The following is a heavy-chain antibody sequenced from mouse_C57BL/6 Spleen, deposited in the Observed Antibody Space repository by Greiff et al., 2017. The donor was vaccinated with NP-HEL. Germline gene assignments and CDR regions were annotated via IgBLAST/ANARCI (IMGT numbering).Heavy chain of an antibody. D-gene: IGHD1-1*01. CDR1: GYSFTGYY. V-gene: IGHV1-42*01. J-gene: IGHJ3*01. CDR2: INPSTSGT. CDR3: ARAGSSQFAY. Sequence: VQLQQSGPELVKPGASVKISCKASGYSFTGYYMNWVKQSPEKSLEWIGEINPSTSGTTYNQKFKAKATLTVDKSSSTAYMQLKSLTSEDSAVYYCARAGSSQFAYWGQGTLVTVSA.